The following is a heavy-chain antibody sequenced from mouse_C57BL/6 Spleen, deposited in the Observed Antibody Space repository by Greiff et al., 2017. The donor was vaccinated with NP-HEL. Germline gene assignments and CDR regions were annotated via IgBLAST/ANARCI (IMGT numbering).Heavy chain of an antibody. V-gene: IGHV5-6*01. CDR3: ARQYYGSSIYFDY. Sequence: EVQLVESGGDLVKPGGSLKLSCAASGFTFSSYGMSWVRQTPDKRLEWVATISSGGSYTYYPDSVKGRFTISRDNAKNTLYLQMSSLKSEDTAMYYCARQYYGSSIYFDYWGQGTTLTVSS. D-gene: IGHD1-1*01. CDR1: GFTFSSYG. J-gene: IGHJ2*01. CDR2: ISSGGSYT.